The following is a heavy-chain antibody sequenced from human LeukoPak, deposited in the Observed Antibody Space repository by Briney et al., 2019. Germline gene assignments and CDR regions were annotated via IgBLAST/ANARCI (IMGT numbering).Heavy chain of an antibody. Sequence: GGSLILSCAASGFTFSHYGMHWVRQAPGKGLEWMAVISYDGGNKYYADSVKGRFAISRDNSKDTLYLQMNSLRGEDTAVYYCAKDRDWNDSYNLNWFDPWGQGTLVTVSS. J-gene: IGHJ5*02. V-gene: IGHV3-30*18. CDR1: GFTFSHYG. CDR2: ISYDGGNK. D-gene: IGHD1-1*01. CDR3: AKDRDWNDSYNLNWFDP.